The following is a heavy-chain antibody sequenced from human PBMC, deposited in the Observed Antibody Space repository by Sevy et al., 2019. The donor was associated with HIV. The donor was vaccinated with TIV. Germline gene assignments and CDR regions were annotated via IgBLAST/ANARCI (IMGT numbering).Heavy chain of an antibody. CDR1: GFTLDSYW. V-gene: IGHV3-7*01. CDR2: VKQDGSVK. D-gene: IGHD6-13*01. CDR3: VRAIAAHDSF. Sequence: GGSLRLSCVASGFTLDSYWMSWVRQTPGKGLEWVANVKQDGSVKYYVDSVKGRFTISLDNARNLVYLQMNSLRVDDTALCYCVRAIAAHDSFWGQGTLVTVSS. J-gene: IGHJ4*02.